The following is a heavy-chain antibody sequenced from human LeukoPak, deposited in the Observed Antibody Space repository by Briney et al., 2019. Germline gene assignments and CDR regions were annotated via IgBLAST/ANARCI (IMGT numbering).Heavy chain of an antibody. CDR1: GYTFTGYY. J-gene: IGHJ4*02. V-gene: IGHV1-2*04. CDR3: ARGLLWFGEPTLDY. CDR2: INPNSGGT. Sequence: ASVKVSCKASGYTFTGYYMHWVRRAPGQGLEWRGWINPNSGGTNYAQKFQGWVTMTRDTSISTAYMELSRLRSDDTAVYYCARGLLWFGEPTLDYWGQGTLVTVSS. D-gene: IGHD3-10*01.